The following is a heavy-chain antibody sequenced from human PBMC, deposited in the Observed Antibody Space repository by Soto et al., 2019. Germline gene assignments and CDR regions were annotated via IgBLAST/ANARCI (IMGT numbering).Heavy chain of an antibody. Sequence: GASVKVSCKASGGTFSSYAISWVRQAPGQGLEWMGGIIPNFGTANYAQKFQGRVTITADESTSTAYMELSRLRSDDTAVYYCATTRTMVRGNYYYGMDVWGQGTTVTVSS. CDR2: IIPNFGTA. CDR3: ATTRTMVRGNYYYGMDV. CDR1: GGTFSSYA. J-gene: IGHJ6*02. V-gene: IGHV1-69*13. D-gene: IGHD3-10*01.